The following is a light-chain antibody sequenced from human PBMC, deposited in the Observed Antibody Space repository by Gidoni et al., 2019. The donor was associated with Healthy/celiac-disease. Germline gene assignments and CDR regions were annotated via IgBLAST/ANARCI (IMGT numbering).Light chain of an antibody. CDR3: QSYDSSNVV. CDR1: SGSIASNY. J-gene: IGLJ2*01. Sequence: NFMLTQPHSVSESPGKTVTISCTRSSGSIASNYVQWYQQRPGSSPTTVIYADNQRPSGVPDRFSGSIDSSSNSASLTISGLKTEDEADYYCQSYDSSNVVFGGGTKLTVL. V-gene: IGLV6-57*01. CDR2: ADN.